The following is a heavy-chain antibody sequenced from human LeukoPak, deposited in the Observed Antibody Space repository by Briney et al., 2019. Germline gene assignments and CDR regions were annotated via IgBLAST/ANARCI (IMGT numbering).Heavy chain of an antibody. V-gene: IGHV3-23*01. CDR1: GFTFSSYG. CDR3: AKDAPYYYDSSGYYRNDAFDI. J-gene: IGHJ3*02. Sequence: GGSLRLSCAASGFTFSSYGMHWVRQAPGKGLEWVSAISGSGGSTYYADSVKGRFTISRDNSKNTLYLQMNSLRAEDTAVYYCAKDAPYYYDSSGYYRNDAFDIWGQGTMVTVSS. CDR2: ISGSGGST. D-gene: IGHD3-22*01.